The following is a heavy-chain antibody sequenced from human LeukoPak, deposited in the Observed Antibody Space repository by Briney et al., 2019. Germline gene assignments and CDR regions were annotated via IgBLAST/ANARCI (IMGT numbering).Heavy chain of an antibody. CDR1: GYTFTGYY. CDR2: INPNSGGT. V-gene: IGHV1-2*02. J-gene: IGHJ4*02. D-gene: IGHD2-2*02. Sequence: ASVKVSCMASGYTFTGYYMHWVRQAPGQGLEWMGWINPNSGGTNYAQKFQGRVTMTRDTSISTAYMELSRLRSDDTAVYYCARGGKPDCSSTSCYNYWGQGTLVTVSS. CDR3: ARGGKPDCSSTSCYNY.